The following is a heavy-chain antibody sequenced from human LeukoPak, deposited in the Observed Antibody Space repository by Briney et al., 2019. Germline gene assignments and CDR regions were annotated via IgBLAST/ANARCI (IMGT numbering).Heavy chain of an antibody. CDR1: AYTFSTYW. V-gene: IGHV3-74*01. D-gene: IGHD5/OR15-5a*01. Sequence: GGSLRLSCAASAYTFSTYWMHWVRQAPGKGLVWVSRINSDGGSTRYADSVKGRFTISRDNTKNTLYLQMNSLRAEDTAVYYCVREDSVNFPDAFDIWGQGTMVTVSS. CDR2: INSDGGST. J-gene: IGHJ3*02. CDR3: VREDSVNFPDAFDI.